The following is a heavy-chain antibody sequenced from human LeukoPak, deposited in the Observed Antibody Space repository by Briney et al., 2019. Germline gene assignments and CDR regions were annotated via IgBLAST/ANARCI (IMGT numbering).Heavy chain of an antibody. V-gene: IGHV4-30-4*08. CDR1: GGFFSDYY. J-gene: IGHJ6*03. Sequence: SETLSLTCAVYGGFFSDYYWTWIRQPPGKGLEWIGYIYYSGSTYYNPSLKSRVTISVDTSKNQFSLKLSSVTAADTAVYYCAEGYYMDVWGKGTTVTVSS. CDR3: AEGYYMDV. CDR2: IYYSGST.